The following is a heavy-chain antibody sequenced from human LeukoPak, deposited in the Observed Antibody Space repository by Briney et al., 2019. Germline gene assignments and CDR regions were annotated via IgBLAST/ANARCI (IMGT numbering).Heavy chain of an antibody. CDR3: AKDSTRIAAAGHFDY. CDR2: INSDGSST. J-gene: IGHJ4*02. Sequence: GGSLRLSCAASGLTMSNYWMTWVRQAPGKGLVWVSRINSDGSSTSYADSVKGRFTISRDNAKNTLYLQMNSLRAEDTAVYYCAKDSTRIAAAGHFDYWGQGTLVTVSS. CDR1: GLTMSNYW. D-gene: IGHD6-13*01. V-gene: IGHV3-74*01.